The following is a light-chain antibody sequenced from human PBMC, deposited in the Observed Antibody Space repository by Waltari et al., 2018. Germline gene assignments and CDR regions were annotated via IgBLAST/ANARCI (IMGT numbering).Light chain of an antibody. J-gene: IGKJ1*01. CDR1: PSISSY. CDR3: QQSYSTPRT. CDR2: AAS. V-gene: IGKV1-39*01. Sequence: DIQMTQYPSSLSASVGDRVTITCRASPSISSYLNWYQQKPGKAPKFLIYAASSLQSGVPSRFSGSGSGTDFTLTISSLQPEDFATYYCQQSYSTPRTFGQGTKVEIK.